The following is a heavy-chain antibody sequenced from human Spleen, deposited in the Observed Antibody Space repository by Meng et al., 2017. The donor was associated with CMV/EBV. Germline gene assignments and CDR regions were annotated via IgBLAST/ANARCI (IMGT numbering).Heavy chain of an antibody. J-gene: IGHJ5*02. Sequence: SETLSLTCAVYGGSFSGYYWSWIRQPPGKGLEWIGEINHSGSTNYNPSLKSRVTISVDTSKNQFSLKLSSVTAADTAVYYCARDFLPFYDFWSGYSGRMFDPWGQGTLVTVSS. CDR2: INHSGST. V-gene: IGHV4-34*01. CDR1: GGSFSGYY. CDR3: ARDFLPFYDFWSGYSGRMFDP. D-gene: IGHD3-3*01.